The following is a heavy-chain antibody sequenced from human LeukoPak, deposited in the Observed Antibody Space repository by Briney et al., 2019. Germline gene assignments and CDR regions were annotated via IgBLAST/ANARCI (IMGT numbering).Heavy chain of an antibody. V-gene: IGHV1-69*05. CDR3: AGIRDGYNFGDFDY. J-gene: IGHJ4*02. CDR1: GGTFSSYA. D-gene: IGHD5-24*01. CDR2: IIPIFGTA. Sequence: GSSVKVSCKASGGTFSSYAISWVRQAPGQGLEWMGGIIPIFGTANYAQKFQGRVTITTDESTSTAYMEQSSLRSEDTAVYYCAGIRDGYNFGDFDYWGQGTLVTVSS.